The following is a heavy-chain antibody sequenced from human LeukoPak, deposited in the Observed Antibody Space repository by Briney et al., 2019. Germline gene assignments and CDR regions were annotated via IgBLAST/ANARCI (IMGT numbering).Heavy chain of an antibody. Sequence: GGSLRLSCAASGFTFRNYAMSWARQAPGKGLEWVSTISDSGGNTYYADSVRGRFTISRDNSKNTLSLQMNSLRVEDTALYYCAKDLGALTYGEGFWGQGTLVTVSS. V-gene: IGHV3-23*01. J-gene: IGHJ4*02. D-gene: IGHD3-16*01. CDR3: AKDLGALTYGEGF. CDR2: ISDSGGNT. CDR1: GFTFRNYA.